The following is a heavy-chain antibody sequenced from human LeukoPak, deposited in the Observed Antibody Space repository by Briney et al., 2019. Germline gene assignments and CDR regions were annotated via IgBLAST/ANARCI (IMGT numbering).Heavy chain of an antibody. D-gene: IGHD4-11*01. CDR1: GFTFSDYY. CDR2: INSGSRSI. CDR3: ARDNDFTNYY. J-gene: IGHJ4*02. V-gene: IGHV3-11*04. Sequence: GGSLRLSCAASGFTFSDYYMSWIRQAPGKGLEWVSSINSGSRSIYYADSVKGRFTISRDDAKSLLYLQMDSLRAEDTAVYYCARDNDFTNYYWGQGTLVTVSS.